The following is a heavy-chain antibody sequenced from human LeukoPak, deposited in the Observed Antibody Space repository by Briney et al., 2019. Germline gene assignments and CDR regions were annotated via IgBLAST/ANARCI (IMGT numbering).Heavy chain of an antibody. CDR3: ARDPLGAFDI. CDR1: GGSISSGTYY. V-gene: IGHV4-61*02. J-gene: IGHJ3*02. CDR2: IYTTGST. Sequence: PSETLSLTCTVSGGSISSGTYYWSWIRQPAGKGLEWIGRIYTTGSTNYNPSLKSRVTISVDTSKNQFSLKLSSVTAADTAVYYCARDPLGAFDIWGQGTMVTVSS.